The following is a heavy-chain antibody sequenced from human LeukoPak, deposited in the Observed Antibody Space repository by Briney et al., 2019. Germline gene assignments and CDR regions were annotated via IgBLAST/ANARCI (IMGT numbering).Heavy chain of an antibody. CDR2: IYHSGST. J-gene: IGHJ5*02. Sequence: SETLFLTCTVSGYSISSGYYWGWIRQPPGKGLEWIGSIYHSGSTYYNPSLKSRLTISVDTSKNQFSLSLSSVTAADTAVYYCARTVLAVAGTELGWFDPWGPGTLVTVSS. CDR1: GYSISSGYY. CDR3: ARTVLAVAGTELGWFDP. D-gene: IGHD6-19*01. V-gene: IGHV4-38-2*02.